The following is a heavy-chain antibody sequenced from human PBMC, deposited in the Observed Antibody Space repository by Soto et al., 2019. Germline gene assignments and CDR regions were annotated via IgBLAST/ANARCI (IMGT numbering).Heavy chain of an antibody. Sequence: QVQLVESGGGVVQPGRSLRLSCEASGYNFSNYAMHWVRQAPGKGLEWVAVISYDGSSQNHADSVKGRFTISRDNSKNTLYLQMHSLRADDTAVYYCARVLVPIGGIGMILDYWGQGALVTVSS. D-gene: IGHD1-26*01. CDR3: ARVLVPIGGIGMILDY. V-gene: IGHV3-30-3*01. CDR2: ISYDGSSQ. CDR1: GYNFSNYA. J-gene: IGHJ4*02.